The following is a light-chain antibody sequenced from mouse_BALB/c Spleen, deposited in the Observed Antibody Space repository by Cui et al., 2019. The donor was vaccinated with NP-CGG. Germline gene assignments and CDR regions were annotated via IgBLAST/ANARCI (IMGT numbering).Light chain of an antibody. CDR1: TGAVTTSNY. Sequence: QAVVTQESALTTSPGETVTLTCRSSTGAVTTSNYANWVQEKPDHVFTGLRGGTNNRAPGVPARFSGSLIGDKAALTITGAQTEDEAIYFCALWYSNHWVFGGGTKLTVL. CDR3: ALWYSNHWV. J-gene: IGLJ1*01. CDR2: GTN. V-gene: IGLV1*01.